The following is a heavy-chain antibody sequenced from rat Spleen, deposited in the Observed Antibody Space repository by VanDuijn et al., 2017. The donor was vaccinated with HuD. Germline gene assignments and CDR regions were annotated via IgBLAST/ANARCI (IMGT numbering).Heavy chain of an antibody. D-gene: IGHD1-6*01. J-gene: IGHJ4*01. Sequence: EVQLVESGGGLVQPGRSMQLSCAASGFTFDNYYMAWVRQAPTKGLEWVATISYDGSTTYYRDSVKGRFTISRDNAENTLYLQMDSLRSEATATYYCASLMYTPDYLGVMDAWGQGASVTVSS. CDR2: ISYDGSTT. V-gene: IGHV5-29*01. CDR3: ASLMYTPDYLGVMDA. CDR1: GFTFDNYY.